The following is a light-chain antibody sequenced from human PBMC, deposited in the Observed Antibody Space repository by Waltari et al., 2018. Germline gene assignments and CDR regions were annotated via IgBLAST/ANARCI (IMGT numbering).Light chain of an antibody. CDR3: LQYNGEPRT. CDR2: KAS. J-gene: IGKJ1*01. CDR1: QNINTW. Sequence: DIQMTQSPSTLSASAGDQVTITSRASQNINTWLAWHQQKPGKAPKLLIYKASSLESGVPSRFSGSGSGTEYTLTISSLQPDDFATYYCLQYNGEPRTFGQGTKVEVK. V-gene: IGKV1-5*03.